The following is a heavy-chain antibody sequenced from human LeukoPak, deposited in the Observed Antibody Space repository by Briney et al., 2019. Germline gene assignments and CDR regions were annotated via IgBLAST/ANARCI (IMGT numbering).Heavy chain of an antibody. CDR2: ISSSSSTI. Sequence: PGGSLRLSCAASGFTFSSYSMNRVRQAPGKGLEWVSYISSSSSTIYYADSVKGRFTISRDNAKNSLYLQMNSLRAEDTAVYYCARVVPGLAYYFDYWGQGTLVTVSS. D-gene: IGHD3/OR15-3a*01. CDR3: ARVVPGLAYYFDY. J-gene: IGHJ4*02. CDR1: GFTFSSYS. V-gene: IGHV3-48*01.